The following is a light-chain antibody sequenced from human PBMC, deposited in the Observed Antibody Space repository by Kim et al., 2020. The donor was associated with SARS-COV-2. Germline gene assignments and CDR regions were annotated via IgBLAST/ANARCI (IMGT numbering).Light chain of an antibody. J-gene: IGLJ1*01. CDR3: AAWDDSLRTHV. Sequence: GQRGTIPCSGGSSNIGSNVVNWYKQLPGTAPQLLIYRNNERPSGVPDRFSGSKSGTSASLAINGLQSEDEADYYCAAWDDSLRTHVLGDGTKVTVL. CDR1: SSNIGSNV. V-gene: IGLV1-44*01. CDR2: RNN.